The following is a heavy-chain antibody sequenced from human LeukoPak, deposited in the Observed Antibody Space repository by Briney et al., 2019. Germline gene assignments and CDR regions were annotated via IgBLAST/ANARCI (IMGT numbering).Heavy chain of an antibody. V-gene: IGHV3-53*04. J-gene: IGHJ4*02. CDR1: GFTVSNNY. D-gene: IGHD5-18*01. CDR2: IYNDGNT. CDR3: ARRGYSHWGFDY. Sequence: PGESQRLSCAASGFTVSNNYMSWVRQAPGKGLKWVSVIYNDGNTYYPDSVKGRFTISRHNSKNTLYLQMNNLRAEDTAVYYCARRGYSHWGFDYWGQGTLVTVSS.